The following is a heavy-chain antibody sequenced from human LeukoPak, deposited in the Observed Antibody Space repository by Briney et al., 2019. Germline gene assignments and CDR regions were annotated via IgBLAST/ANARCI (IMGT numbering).Heavy chain of an antibody. J-gene: IGHJ5*02. V-gene: IGHV1-69*13. Sequence: SVKVSCKASGGTFSSYAISWVRQAPGQGLEWMGGIIPIFGTANYAQKFQGRVTITADESTSTAYMELSSLRSEDTAVYYCARDKGYCSGGSCSPVYWFDPWGQGTLVTVSS. D-gene: IGHD2-15*01. CDR1: GGTFSSYA. CDR2: IIPIFGTA. CDR3: ARDKGYCSGGSCSPVYWFDP.